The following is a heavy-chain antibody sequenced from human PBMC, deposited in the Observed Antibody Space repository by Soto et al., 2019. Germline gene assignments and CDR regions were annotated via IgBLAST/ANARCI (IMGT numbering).Heavy chain of an antibody. CDR1: GFIVSDTY. CDR2: ISNRGDT. D-gene: IGHD2-15*01. V-gene: IGHV3-66*01. J-gene: IGHJ3*02. Sequence: EVHLVESGGGLVQPGGSRRLSCTASGFIVSDTYVNWVRQAPGKGLEWVSVISNRGDTHYADSVRGRFSLSRDISDNTLHLQMNNLRVEDTAVYYCAREPRYCRGGSCSITGDAYDIWGQGTMVTVSS. CDR3: AREPRYCRGGSCSITGDAYDI.